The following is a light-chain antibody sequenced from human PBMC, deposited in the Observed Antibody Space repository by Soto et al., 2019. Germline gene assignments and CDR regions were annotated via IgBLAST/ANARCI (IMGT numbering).Light chain of an antibody. Sequence: EVVMTQSPATLSVSPGERATLSCRASQSIGNDLAWYQQKPGQAPRLLIYGASSRATDIPARFSGSGSGTEFSLTISSLQSEDFAVYFCQQRHNWPITFGQGTRLDIK. CDR1: QSIGND. CDR3: QQRHNWPIT. J-gene: IGKJ5*01. CDR2: GAS. V-gene: IGKV3-15*01.